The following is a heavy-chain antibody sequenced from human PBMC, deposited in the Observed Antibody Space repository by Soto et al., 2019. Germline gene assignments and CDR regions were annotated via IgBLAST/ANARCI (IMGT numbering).Heavy chain of an antibody. CDR2: ISAYNGNT. CDR3: ARDRGWRGFGESNWLDP. Sequence: ASVKVSCKASGYTFTSYGISWVRQAPGQGLEWMGWISAYNGNTNYAQKFQGRVTMTTDTSTSTAYMELRSLRSDDTAVYYCARDRGWRGFGESNWLDPWGKGTLVTVDS. V-gene: IGHV1-18*01. J-gene: IGHJ5*02. D-gene: IGHD3-10*01. CDR1: GYTFTSYG.